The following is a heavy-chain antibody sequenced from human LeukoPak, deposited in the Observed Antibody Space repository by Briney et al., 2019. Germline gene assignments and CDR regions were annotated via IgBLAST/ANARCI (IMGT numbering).Heavy chain of an antibody. CDR2: VSYDGSNK. Sequence: QPGRSLRLSCAASGFTFSSSAMHWVRQAPGKGLEWVAVVSYDGSNKYYADSVKGRFTISRDNTKNSLYLQMNSLRAEDTALYYCARALHARDYWGQGTLVTVSS. CDR3: ARALHARDY. V-gene: IGHV3-30-3*01. J-gene: IGHJ4*02. CDR1: GFTFSSSA.